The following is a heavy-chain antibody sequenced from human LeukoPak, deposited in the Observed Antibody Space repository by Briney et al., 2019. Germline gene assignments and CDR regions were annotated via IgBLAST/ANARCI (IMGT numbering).Heavy chain of an antibody. CDR3: ARVPSGDKYYYYMDV. CDR2: IKQDGSEK. Sequence: GGSLRLSCAASGFTFSSYWMSWVRQAPGRGLEWVANIKQDGSEKYYVDSVKRRFTISRDNAKNSLYLQMNSLRAEDTAVYYCARVPSGDKYYYYMDVWGKGTTVTVSS. J-gene: IGHJ6*03. CDR1: GFTFSSYW. V-gene: IGHV3-7*01. D-gene: IGHD4-17*01.